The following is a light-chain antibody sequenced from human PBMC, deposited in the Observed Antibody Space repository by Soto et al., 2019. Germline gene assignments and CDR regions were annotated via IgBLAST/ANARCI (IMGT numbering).Light chain of an antibody. J-gene: IGLJ2*01. V-gene: IGLV1-40*01. CDR2: GNS. CDR3: QSYDISHVV. Sequence: QLVLTQPPSVSGAPGQRVTISCTGSSSNIGAGYDVHWYQQLPGTAPKLLIYGNSNRPSGVPDRFSGSKSGTSASLAITGLQAEDEADYYCQSYDISHVVFGGGTKLTVL. CDR1: SSNIGAGYD.